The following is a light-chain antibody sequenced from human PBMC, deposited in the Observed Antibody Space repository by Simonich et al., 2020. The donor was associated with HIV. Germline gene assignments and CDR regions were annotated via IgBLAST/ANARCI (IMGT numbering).Light chain of an antibody. CDR1: QCVLYSSSNKNY. CDR2: WAS. V-gene: IGKV4-1*01. Sequence: DIVMTQSPDSLAVSLGERATINCKSSQCVLYSSSNKNYLAWYQHKPGQPPKLRIYWASTRDSGVPDRFSGSGSGTDFTLTISSLQAEDVAVYYCHQYYSSPHTFGQGTKLEI. J-gene: IGKJ2*01. CDR3: HQYYSSPHT.